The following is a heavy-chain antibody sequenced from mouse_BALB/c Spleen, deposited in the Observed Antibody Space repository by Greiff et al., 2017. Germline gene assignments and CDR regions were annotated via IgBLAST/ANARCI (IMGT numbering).Heavy chain of an antibody. CDR3: ARRGIYYYGSSYAWFAY. CDR1: GFAFSSYD. CDR2: ISSGGGST. J-gene: IGHJ3*01. Sequence: EVNVVESGGGLVKPGGSLKLSCAASGFAFSSYDMSWVRQTPEKRLEWVAYISSGGGSTYYPDTVKGRFTISRDNAKNTLYLQMSSLKSEDTAMYYCARRGIYYYGSSYAWFAYWGQGTLVTVSA. V-gene: IGHV5-12-1*01. D-gene: IGHD1-1*01.